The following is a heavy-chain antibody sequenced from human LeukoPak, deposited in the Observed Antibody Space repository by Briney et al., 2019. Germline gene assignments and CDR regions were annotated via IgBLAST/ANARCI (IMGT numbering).Heavy chain of an antibody. D-gene: IGHD3-16*02. CDR1: GYTFTSYG. CDR3: ARLGTLRLGELSFGY. J-gene: IGHJ4*02. CDR2: ISAYNGNT. Sequence: ASVTVSCKASGYTFTSYGISWVRQAPGQGLEWMGWISAYNGNTNYAQKLQGRVTMTTDTSTSTAYMELRSLRSDDTAVYYCARLGTLRLGELSFGYWGQGTLVTVSS. V-gene: IGHV1-18*01.